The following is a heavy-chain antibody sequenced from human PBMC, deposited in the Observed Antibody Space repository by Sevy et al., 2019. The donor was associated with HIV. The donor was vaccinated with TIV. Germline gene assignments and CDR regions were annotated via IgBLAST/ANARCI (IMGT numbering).Heavy chain of an antibody. J-gene: IGHJ3*02. CDR3: ARVLGLGYCSGGSCYSEFDAFDI. D-gene: IGHD2-15*01. Sequence: LGGSLRLSCAASGFTFSSYSMNWVRQAPGKGLEWVSSISSSSSYIYYADSVKGRFTISRDNAKNSLYLQMNSLRAEDTAVYYCARVLGLGYCSGGSCYSEFDAFDIWGQGTMVTVSS. CDR1: GFTFSSYS. CDR2: ISSSSSYI. V-gene: IGHV3-21*01.